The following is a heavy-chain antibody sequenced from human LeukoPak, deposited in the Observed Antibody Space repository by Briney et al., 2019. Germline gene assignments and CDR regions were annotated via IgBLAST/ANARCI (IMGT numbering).Heavy chain of an antibody. CDR2: ISSSGSTI. J-gene: IGHJ6*02. D-gene: IGHD3-10*01. CDR3: ARHYGSGSYYKYYYYGMDV. V-gene: IGHV3-11*04. CDR1: GFTFSDYY. Sequence: GGSLRLSCAASGFTFSDYYMSWIRQAPGKGLEWVSYISSSGSTIYYADSVKGRFTISRDNSKNTLYFQMNSLRAEDTAVYYCARHYGSGSYYKYYYYGMDVWGQGTTVTVSS.